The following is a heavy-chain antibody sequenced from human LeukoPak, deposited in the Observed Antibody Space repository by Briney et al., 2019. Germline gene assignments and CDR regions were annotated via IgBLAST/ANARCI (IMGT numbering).Heavy chain of an antibody. D-gene: IGHD3-9*01. V-gene: IGHV3-53*01. J-gene: IGHJ3*02. CDR3: ARGVYDILTGYAGHAFDI. CDR1: GFTASSNY. CDR2: IYSGGST. Sequence: PGRSLRLSCAAAGFTASSNYMSWVRQAPGKGLEWVSAIYSGGSTYYADSAKGRFTISRDNSKDTLYLQMNSLRAEDTAEYYCARGVYDILTGYAGHAFDIWGQGTMVTVSS.